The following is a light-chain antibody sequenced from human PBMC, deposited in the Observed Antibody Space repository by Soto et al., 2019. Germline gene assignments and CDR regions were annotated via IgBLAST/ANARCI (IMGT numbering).Light chain of an antibody. CDR1: SSDVGAYNY. CDR3: CSYAGSYTGV. V-gene: IGLV2-11*01. CDR2: DVN. J-gene: IGLJ1*01. Sequence: QSALTQPRSVSGSPGQSVTISCTGTSSDVGAYNYASWYQHHPGKAPKFMIYDVNKRPSGVPDRFSGSKSGNTASLIISGLQAEDEADYYCCSYAGSYTGVFGTGTKLTVL.